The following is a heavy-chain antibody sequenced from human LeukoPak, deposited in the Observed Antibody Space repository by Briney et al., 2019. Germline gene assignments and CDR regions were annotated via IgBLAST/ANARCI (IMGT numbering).Heavy chain of an antibody. Sequence: GGSLRLSCAASGFTVSSNYMSWVRQAPGKGLEWVSVIYSGGSTYYADSVKGRFTISRDNSKNTLYLQMNSLRAEDTAVYYCARGYYDDPFDYWGQGTLVTVSS. CDR1: GFTVSSNY. V-gene: IGHV3-53*01. CDR2: IYSGGST. CDR3: ARGYYDDPFDY. D-gene: IGHD3-22*01. J-gene: IGHJ4*02.